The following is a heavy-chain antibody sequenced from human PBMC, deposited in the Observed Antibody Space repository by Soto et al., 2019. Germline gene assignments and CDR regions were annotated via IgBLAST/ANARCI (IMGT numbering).Heavy chain of an antibody. CDR3: ARMETFGSLNWFDP. J-gene: IGHJ5*02. V-gene: IGHV1-8*01. CDR2: MNPGSGDT. Sequence: ASVKVSCKASGYSFTNNDVSWVRQATGQGLEWMGWMNPGSGDTGYAQKFQGRVTMTRDISVATAYMELSSLRSDDTAIYYCARMETFGSLNWFDPWGQGTLVTVSS. D-gene: IGHD3-16*01. CDR1: GYSFTNND.